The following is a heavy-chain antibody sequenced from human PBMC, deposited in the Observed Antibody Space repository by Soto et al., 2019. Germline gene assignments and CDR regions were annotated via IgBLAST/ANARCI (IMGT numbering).Heavy chain of an antibody. V-gene: IGHV1-3*01. Sequence: ASVKVSCKASGYTFTSYAMHWVRQAPGQRLEWLGWINAGNGNTKYSQKFQGRVTITRDTSASTAYMELSSLRSEDTAVYYCARAAVVPAAPSYYYYYYMDVWGKGTTVTVSS. CDR3: ARAAVVPAAPSYYYYYYMDV. D-gene: IGHD2-2*01. CDR2: INAGNGNT. J-gene: IGHJ6*03. CDR1: GYTFTSYA.